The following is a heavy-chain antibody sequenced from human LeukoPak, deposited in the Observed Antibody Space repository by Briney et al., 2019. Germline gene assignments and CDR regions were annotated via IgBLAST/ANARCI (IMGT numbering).Heavy chain of an antibody. CDR2: IYYFGGA. CDR3: ATDKEGSYFES. V-gene: IGHV4-39*01. CDR1: GGSITSSPYY. J-gene: IGHJ4*02. D-gene: IGHD3-10*01. Sequence: SETLSLTCSVSGGSITSSPYYWGWIRQSPETGLEWIGSIYYFGGAYYRPSLIDRATISIDTSKNQISLKLTSMTATDTAIYYCATDKEGSYFESWGQGTLVTVSS.